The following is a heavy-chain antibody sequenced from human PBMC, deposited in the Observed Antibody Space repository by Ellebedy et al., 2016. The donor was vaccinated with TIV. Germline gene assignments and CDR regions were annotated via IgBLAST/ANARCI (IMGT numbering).Heavy chain of an antibody. J-gene: IGHJ4*02. Sequence: ASVTVSCXPSGYIFTSYGIPWVRPAPGQGLEWMGWINTYSGETTYAQKFQDRALMTTDTSTGTAYIELSSLRSDDTALYYCARGAYDLTDWGQGTLVAVSS. CDR2: INTYSGET. V-gene: IGHV1-18*01. D-gene: IGHD5-12*01. CDR3: ARGAYDLTD. CDR1: GYIFTSYG.